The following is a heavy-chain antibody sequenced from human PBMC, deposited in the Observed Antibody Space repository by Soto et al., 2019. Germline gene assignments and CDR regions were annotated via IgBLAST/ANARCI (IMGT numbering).Heavy chain of an antibody. CDR3: ARDLASSNHQLHAFGY. V-gene: IGHV1-18*01. CDR2: IAANNVDT. D-gene: IGHD4-4*01. CDR1: GYTFSSYG. Sequence: RASVKVSCKTSGYTFSSYGISWVRQAPGQGLEWMGWIAANNVDTNYAQKLQGRVTMSTDTSTSTAYMELRSLRSDDTAVYYCARDLASSNHQLHAFGYWGQGTQVTVSS. J-gene: IGHJ4*02.